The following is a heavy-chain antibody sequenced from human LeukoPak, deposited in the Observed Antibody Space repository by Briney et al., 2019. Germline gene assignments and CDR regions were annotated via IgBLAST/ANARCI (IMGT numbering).Heavy chain of an antibody. J-gene: IGHJ1*01. CDR3: ARVRDYYDSRGYYFEYFDH. CDR1: GFTFSSYG. V-gene: IGHV3-53*01. CDR2: LYNGGST. Sequence: GGSLRLSCAASGFTFSSYGMSWVRQAPGKGLEWVSVLYNGGSTNYADSVKGRFTISRDNSKNTLYLQMNSLRAEDTAVYYCARVRDYYDSRGYYFEYFDHWGQGTLLTVSS. D-gene: IGHD3-22*01.